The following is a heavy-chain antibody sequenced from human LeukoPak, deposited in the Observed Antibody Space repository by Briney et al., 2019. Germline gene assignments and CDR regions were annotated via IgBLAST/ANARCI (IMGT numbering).Heavy chain of an antibody. Sequence: GGSLRLSCAASGFTFSSYWMSWVRQAPGKGLEWVANIKQDGSEKYYVDSVKGRFTISRDNAKNSLYLQMNSLRAEDTAVYDCARGVTGYYDFWSGYFYYYYGMDVWGQGTTVTVSS. CDR1: GFTFSSYW. V-gene: IGHV3-7*03. CDR3: ARGVTGYYDFWSGYFYYYYGMDV. CDR2: IKQDGSEK. D-gene: IGHD3-3*01. J-gene: IGHJ6*02.